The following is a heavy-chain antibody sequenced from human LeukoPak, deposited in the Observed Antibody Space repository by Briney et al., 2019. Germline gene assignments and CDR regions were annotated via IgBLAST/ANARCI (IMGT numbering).Heavy chain of an antibody. CDR2: FNPENGNT. D-gene: IGHD6-13*01. J-gene: IGHJ4*02. Sequence: GASVKVSCKASGYSFVGYGITWVRRAPGQGLEWMGWFNPENGNTNYAQKVQGRVTMTADTSASTSYMELGSLRSDDTAVYYCAREHSSSWDQFDYWGQGTLVTVSS. CDR1: GYSFVGYG. CDR3: AREHSSSWDQFDY. V-gene: IGHV1-18*01.